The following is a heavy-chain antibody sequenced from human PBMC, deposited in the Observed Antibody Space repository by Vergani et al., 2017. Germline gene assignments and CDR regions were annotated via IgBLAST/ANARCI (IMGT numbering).Heavy chain of an antibody. V-gene: IGHV4-34*01. D-gene: IGHD6-13*01. J-gene: IGHJ4*02. CDR1: GGSFSGYY. Sequence: QVQLQQWGAGLLKPSETLSLTCAVYGGSFSGYYWSWIRQPPGKGLEWIGEINHSGSTNYNPSLKSRVTISVDTSKNQFSLKLSSVTAADTAVYYCARGKLVHQYSSSGKPIDYWGQGTLVTVSS. CDR3: ARGKLVHQYSSSGKPIDY. CDR2: INHSGST.